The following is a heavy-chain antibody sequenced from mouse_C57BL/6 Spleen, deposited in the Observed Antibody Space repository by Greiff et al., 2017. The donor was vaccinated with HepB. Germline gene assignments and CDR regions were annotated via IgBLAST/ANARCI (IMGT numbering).Heavy chain of an antibody. CDR3: ARDPYYGNYNWYFDV. Sequence: EVQRVESGGGLVQPGGSLSLSCAASGFTFTDYYMSWVRQPPGKALEWLGFIRNKANGYKTEYSASVKGRFTISRDNSQSILYRQMNALRAEDSATYYCARDPYYGNYNWYFDVWGTGTTVTVSS. J-gene: IGHJ1*03. V-gene: IGHV7-3*01. D-gene: IGHD2-10*01. CDR1: GFTFTDYY. CDR2: IRNKANGYKT.